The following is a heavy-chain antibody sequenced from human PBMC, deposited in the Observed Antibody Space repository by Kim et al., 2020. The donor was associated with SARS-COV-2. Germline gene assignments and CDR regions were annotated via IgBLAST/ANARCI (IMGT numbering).Heavy chain of an antibody. CDR2: ISSDGSNT. V-gene: IGHV3-74*01. CDR3: ARGYSGNYRIDY. D-gene: IGHD1-26*01. CDR1: GFSFSNYW. J-gene: IGHJ4*02. Sequence: GGSLRLSCAASGFSFSNYWMHWVRQTPEKGLVWVSRISSDGSNTSDADSAEGRFTISRDNAKNTLYLQMNSLRAEDTAVYYCARGYSGNYRIDYWGPGTLVTASS.